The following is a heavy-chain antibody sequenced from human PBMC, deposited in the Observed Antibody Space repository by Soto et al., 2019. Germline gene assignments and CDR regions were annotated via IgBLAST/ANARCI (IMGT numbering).Heavy chain of an antibody. Sequence: SETLSLTCAVSGGSISTSNWWSWVRQPPGKGLEWIGEIYHSGSTNYNPSLKSRVTISVDKSKNQFSLKLSSVTAADTAVYYCARVSGSGSYYGFDPWGQGTLVTVSS. CDR3: ARVSGSGSYYGFDP. J-gene: IGHJ5*02. CDR2: IYHSGST. CDR1: GGSISTSNW. D-gene: IGHD3-10*01. V-gene: IGHV4-4*02.